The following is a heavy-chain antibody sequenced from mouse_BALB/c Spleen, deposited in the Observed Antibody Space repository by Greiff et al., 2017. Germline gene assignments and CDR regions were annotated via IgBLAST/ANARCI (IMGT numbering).Heavy chain of an antibody. Sequence: VQRVESGAELVRPGTSVKISCKASGYTFTNYWLGWVKQRPGHGLEWIGDIYPGGGYTNYNEKFKGKATLTADTSSSTAYMQLSSLTSEDSAVYFCARSWRYDGAYWGQGTLVTVSA. CDR3: ARSWRYDGAY. CDR2: IYPGGGYT. CDR1: GYTFTNYW. J-gene: IGHJ3*01. D-gene: IGHD2-14*01. V-gene: IGHV1-63*02.